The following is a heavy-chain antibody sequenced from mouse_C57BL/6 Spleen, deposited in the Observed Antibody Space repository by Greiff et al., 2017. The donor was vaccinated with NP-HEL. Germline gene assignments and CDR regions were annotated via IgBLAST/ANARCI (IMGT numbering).Heavy chain of an antibody. D-gene: IGHD2-5*01. CDR1: GFTFSSYG. CDR3: ARHGAYYSKGYYYAMAY. Sequence: EVKVVESGGDLVKPGGSLKLSCAASGFTFSSYGMSWVRQTPDKRLEWVATISSGGSYTYYPDSVKGRLTITRDTAKNTLYLQMSRLKSEDTAMYYCARHGAYYSKGYYYAMAYWGQGTSVTVSS. CDR2: ISSGGSYT. J-gene: IGHJ4*01. V-gene: IGHV5-6*01.